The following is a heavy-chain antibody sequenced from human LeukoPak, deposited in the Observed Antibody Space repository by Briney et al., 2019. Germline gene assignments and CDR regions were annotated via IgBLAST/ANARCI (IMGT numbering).Heavy chain of an antibody. J-gene: IGHJ6*03. V-gene: IGHV4-34*01. Sequence: SETLSLTCAVYGGSFSGYYCSWIRQPPGKGLEWIREINHSGSTNYNPSLKSRVTISVDTSKNQFSLKLSSVTAADTAVYYCAGYYMDVWGKGNTVTVSS. CDR2: INHSGST. CDR1: GGSFSGYY. CDR3: AGYYMDV.